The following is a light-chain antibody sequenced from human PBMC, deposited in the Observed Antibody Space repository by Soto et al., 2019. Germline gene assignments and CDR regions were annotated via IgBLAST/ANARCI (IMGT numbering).Light chain of an antibody. J-gene: IGKJ5*01. CDR3: QQYGSSPIT. V-gene: IGKV3-20*01. Sequence: EIVLTQSPGTLPLSPGERVTLSCRASQSIMNNYLAWYPQKPGQAPRLLIYGASSRVTGIPDRFSGSGSGTDVTLTISRLEPEDFAVYYCQQYGSSPITFGQGTRLEIK. CDR1: QSIMNNY. CDR2: GAS.